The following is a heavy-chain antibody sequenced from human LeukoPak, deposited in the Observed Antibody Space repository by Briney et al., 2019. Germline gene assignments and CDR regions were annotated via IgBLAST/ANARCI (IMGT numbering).Heavy chain of an antibody. D-gene: IGHD4-17*01. CDR2: ISWNSGSI. J-gene: IGHJ5*02. CDR1: GFTFDDYA. CDR3: ARNYGDSLTWFDP. V-gene: IGHV3-9*01. Sequence: PGGSLRLSCAASGFTFDDYAMHWVRQAPWKGLEWVSGISWNSGSIGYADSVKGRFTISRDNAKNSLYLQMNSLRAEDTALYHCARNYGDSLTWFDPWGQGTLVTVSS.